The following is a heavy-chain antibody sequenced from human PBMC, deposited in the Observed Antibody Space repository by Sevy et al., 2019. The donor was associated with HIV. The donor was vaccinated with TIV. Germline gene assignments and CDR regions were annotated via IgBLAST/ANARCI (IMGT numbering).Heavy chain of an antibody. J-gene: IGHJ2*01. CDR1: GITVSSNY. V-gene: IGHV3-66*01. Sequence: GGSLRLSCAVSGITVSSNYMGWVRQAPGKGLQWVSGIFASSNTHFAVSVKGRFSISRDNSKNTLSLQMNSLSAEDTAVYYCARAVEDYSDSSGWDWYFDLWGRGTLVTVSS. D-gene: IGHD3-22*01. CDR3: ARAVEDYSDSSGWDWYFDL. CDR2: IFASSNT.